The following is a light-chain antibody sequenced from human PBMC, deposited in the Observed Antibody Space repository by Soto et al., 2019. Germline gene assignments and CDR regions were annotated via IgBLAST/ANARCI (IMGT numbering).Light chain of an antibody. Sequence: DIHMTQSPSTLSASVGDRVVITCRASQNIDRWLAWYQQKPRKAPQLLIYRASFPASGVPPRFSGSGSGTEFTLTITSLQHDDFATYFCQHYNSYPYSFGQGTKLEI. CDR2: RAS. CDR3: QHYNSYPYS. CDR1: QNIDRW. V-gene: IGKV1-5*03. J-gene: IGKJ2*03.